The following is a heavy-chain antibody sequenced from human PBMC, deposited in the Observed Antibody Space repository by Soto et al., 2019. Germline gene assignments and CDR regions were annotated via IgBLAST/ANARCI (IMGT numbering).Heavy chain of an antibody. CDR3: ARGGPIAVAGSRSPADY. CDR2: INPNSGGT. CDR1: GYTFTGYY. D-gene: IGHD6-19*01. J-gene: IGHJ4*02. Sequence: ASVKVSCKASGYTFTGYYMHWVRQAPGQGLEWMGWINPNSGGTNYAQKFQGRVTMTRDTSISTDYMELSRLRSDDTAVYYCARGGPIAVAGSRSPADYWGQGTLVTVSS. V-gene: IGHV1-2*02.